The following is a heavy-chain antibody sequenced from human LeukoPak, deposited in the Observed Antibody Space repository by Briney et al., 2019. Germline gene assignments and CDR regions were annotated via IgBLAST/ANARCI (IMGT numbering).Heavy chain of an antibody. J-gene: IGHJ4*02. Sequence: GGSLILSCAASGFTFSSYWMNWVRQAPGKGLEWVANINGDGRDKYYVGSVRGRFTISRDNADNALYLQMNSLRGDDTALYYCARGVDSAIDWWGQGTLVTVSS. D-gene: IGHD3-9*01. CDR2: INGDGRDK. V-gene: IGHV3-7*01. CDR3: ARGVDSAIDW. CDR1: GFTFSSYW.